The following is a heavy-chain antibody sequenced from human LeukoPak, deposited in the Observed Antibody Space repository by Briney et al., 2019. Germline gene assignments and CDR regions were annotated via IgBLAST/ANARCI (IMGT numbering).Heavy chain of an antibody. CDR1: GGSFSDDY. CDR3: ARQIAAAGYFDY. D-gene: IGHD6-13*01. J-gene: IGHJ4*02. V-gene: IGHV4-34*01. CDR2: INHSGST. Sequence: AETLSLTWAVYGGSFSDDYWSWIRQPPGKGLEWIGEINHSGSTNYNPSLKSRVTISVDTSKNQFSLKLNSVTAADTAVYYCARQIAAAGYFDYWGQGTLVIVSS.